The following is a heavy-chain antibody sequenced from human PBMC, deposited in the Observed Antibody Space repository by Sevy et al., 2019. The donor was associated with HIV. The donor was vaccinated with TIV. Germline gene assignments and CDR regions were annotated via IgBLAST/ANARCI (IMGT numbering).Heavy chain of an antibody. CDR1: GGTFSSYA. J-gene: IGHJ5*02. CDR2: IIPILGIA. D-gene: IGHD2-15*01. Sequence: ASVKVSCKASGGTFSSYAISWVRQAPGQGLEWMGGIIPILGIANYAQKFQGRVTITADKSTSTAYMELSSLRSEDTAVYYCARVRCSGGSCYRELDWFDPWGQGTLVTVSS. CDR3: ARVRCSGGSCYRELDWFDP. V-gene: IGHV1-69*10.